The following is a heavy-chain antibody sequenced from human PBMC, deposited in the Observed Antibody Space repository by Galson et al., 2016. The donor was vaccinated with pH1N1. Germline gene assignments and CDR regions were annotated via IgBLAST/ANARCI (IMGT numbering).Heavy chain of an antibody. D-gene: IGHD2-2*02. J-gene: IGHJ5*02. Sequence: SVKVSCKASGYTFTSYYMHWVRQAPGQGLEWMGIITPTGGRTSYAQKFKDRVAMTSDTSTSTVYMELKSLRSEDTAVYYCARAPYCSNATCYSVWFDPWGQGTPVTVSS. CDR1: GYTFTSYY. V-gene: IGHV1-46*01. CDR3: ARAPYCSNATCYSVWFDP. CDR2: ITPTGGRT.